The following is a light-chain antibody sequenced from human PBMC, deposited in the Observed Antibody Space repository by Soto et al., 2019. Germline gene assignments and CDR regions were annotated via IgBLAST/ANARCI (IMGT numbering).Light chain of an antibody. CDR2: GAS. Sequence: EVVLTQSPGTLSLSPGERATLSCRASQTVRNNYLAWYQQKPGQGPRLLIYGASSRATGTPDRFSGSGSGTDFTLTINRLEPEDFAMYYCQQYGSSPPTFGQGTKVDI. V-gene: IGKV3-20*01. J-gene: IGKJ1*01. CDR1: QTVRNNY. CDR3: QQYGSSPPT.